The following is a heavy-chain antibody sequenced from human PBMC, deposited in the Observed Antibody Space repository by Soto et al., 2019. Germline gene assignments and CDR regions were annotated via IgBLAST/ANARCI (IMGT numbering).Heavy chain of an antibody. CDR1: EYKFINYW. CDR3: ARPAGSSGVDY. D-gene: IGHD6-19*01. V-gene: IGHV5-51*01. Sequence: LWQSNRIRYNVAEYKFINYWIRWMSQMPGKGLEWMGIIYPGDSDTRYSPSFQGQVTISADKSISTAYLQWSSLKASDTAMYYCARPAGSSGVDYWGQGTLVTVSS. J-gene: IGHJ4*02. CDR2: IYPGDSDT.